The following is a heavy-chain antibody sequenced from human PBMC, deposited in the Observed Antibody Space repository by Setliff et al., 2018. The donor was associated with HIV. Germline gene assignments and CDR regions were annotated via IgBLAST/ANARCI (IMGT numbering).Heavy chain of an antibody. CDR2: IYYSGST. D-gene: IGHD2-15*01. CDR1: GGSVNSGTYY. V-gene: IGHV4-61*01. J-gene: IGHJ3*02. Sequence: LSLTCTVSGGSVNSGTYYWTWIRQPPGKGLEWIGYIYYSGSTNYNPSLKTRVTVSADTSKNQFSLKLTSVTAADTAVYYCARDGGGFASGTFDIWGQGTKVTVSS. CDR3: ARDGGGFASGTFDI.